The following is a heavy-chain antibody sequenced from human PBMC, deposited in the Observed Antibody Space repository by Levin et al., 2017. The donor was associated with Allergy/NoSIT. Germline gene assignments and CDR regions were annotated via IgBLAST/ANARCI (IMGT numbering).Heavy chain of an antibody. CDR3: ARHSKGLEWLLYGNWFDP. D-gene: IGHD3-3*01. CDR1: GGSISSSSYY. V-gene: IGHV4-39*01. Sequence: SETLSLTCTVSGGSISSSSYYWGWIRQPPGKGLEWIGSIYYSGSTYYNPSLKSRVTISVDTSKNQFSLKLSSVTAADTAVYYCARHSKGLEWLLYGNWFDPWGQGTLVTVSS. CDR2: IYYSGST. J-gene: IGHJ5*02.